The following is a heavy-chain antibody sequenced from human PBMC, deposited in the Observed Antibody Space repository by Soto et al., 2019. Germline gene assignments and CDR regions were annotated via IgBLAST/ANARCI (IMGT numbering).Heavy chain of an antibody. CDR3: ARHFSVDYFDY. V-gene: IGHV4-4*02. CDR2: TYHVGIP. Sequence: SETLSLTCTVSGGSISSSNWWTWVRQAPGKGLEWIGETYHVGIPYYNPSLKSRVTISVDRSKNQFSLKLSSVTAADTAVYYCARHFSVDYFDYWGQGALVTVSS. J-gene: IGHJ4*02. CDR1: GGSISSSNW.